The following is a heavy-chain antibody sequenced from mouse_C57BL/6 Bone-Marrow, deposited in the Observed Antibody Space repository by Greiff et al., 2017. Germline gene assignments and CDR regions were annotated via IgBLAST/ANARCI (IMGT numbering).Heavy chain of an antibody. D-gene: IGHD2-2*01. CDR1: GFNIKDDY. CDR2: IDPENGDT. V-gene: IGHV14-4*01. J-gene: IGHJ2*01. CDR3: TIMVTTGFDY. Sequence: EVQLQQSGAELVRPGASVKLSCTASGFNIKDDYMHWVKQRPEQGLEWIGWIDPENGDTEYASKFQGKATITADTSSNTVYLQLSSLTSEDTAVYYCTIMVTTGFDYWGQGTTLTVSS.